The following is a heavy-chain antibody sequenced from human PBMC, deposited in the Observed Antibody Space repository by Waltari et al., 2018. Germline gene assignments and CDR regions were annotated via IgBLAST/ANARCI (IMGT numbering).Heavy chain of an antibody. J-gene: IGHJ3*02. Sequence: QLQLQESGPGLVKPSETLSLTCTVSGGSISSSRYYWGWIRQPPGTGLEWIGRIYYSGSTYYNPSLKSRVTISVDTSKNQFSLKLSSVTAADTAVYYCASHYYDSSGYYGYAFDIWGQGTMVTVSS. V-gene: IGHV4-39*07. CDR2: IYYSGST. D-gene: IGHD3-22*01. CDR1: GGSISSSRYY. CDR3: ASHYYDSSGYYGYAFDI.